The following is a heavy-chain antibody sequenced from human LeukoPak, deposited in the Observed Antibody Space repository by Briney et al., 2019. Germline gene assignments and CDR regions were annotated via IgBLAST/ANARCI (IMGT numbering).Heavy chain of an antibody. CDR3: AKDNEAVALEYFQH. CDR2: ISSSGSTI. V-gene: IGHV3-48*03. D-gene: IGHD6-19*01. J-gene: IGHJ1*01. Sequence: PGGSLRLSCAASGFTFSSYEMNWVRQAPGKGLEWVSYISSSGSTIYYADSVKGRFTISRDNAKNSLYLQMNSLRAEDTAVYYCAKDNEAVALEYFQHWGQGTLVTVSS. CDR1: GFTFSSYE.